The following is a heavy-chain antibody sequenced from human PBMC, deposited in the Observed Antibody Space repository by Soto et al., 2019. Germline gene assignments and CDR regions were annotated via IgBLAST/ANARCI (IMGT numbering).Heavy chain of an antibody. Sequence: ASVKVSCKASGYTFTGYYMHWVRQAPGQGLEWMGWINPNSGGTNYAQKFQGRVTMTRDTSISTAYMELSRLRSDDTAVYYCARGWRPPYYDSSGSSDYWGQGTLVTVSS. CDR2: INPNSGGT. D-gene: IGHD3-22*01. CDR3: ARGWRPPYYDSSGSSDY. J-gene: IGHJ4*02. V-gene: IGHV1-2*02. CDR1: GYTFTGYY.